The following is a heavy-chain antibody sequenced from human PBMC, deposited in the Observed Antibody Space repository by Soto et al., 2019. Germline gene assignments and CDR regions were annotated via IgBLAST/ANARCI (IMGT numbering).Heavy chain of an antibody. D-gene: IGHD1-7*01. V-gene: IGHV1-8*01. Sequence: QVQLVQSGAEVRKPGASGKVSCEASGYTFTSYDIYWVRQATGHGLEWMGWVNANPGNSVYAHKFKGRVTMTSDTSISTSHMELSSLRAEEKAMYYCARRSETNDWNCFGADKYYFDVWGQETLVTVSS. CDR3: ARRSETNDWNCFGADKYYFDV. J-gene: IGHJ4*02. CDR1: GYTFTSYD. CDR2: VNANPGNS.